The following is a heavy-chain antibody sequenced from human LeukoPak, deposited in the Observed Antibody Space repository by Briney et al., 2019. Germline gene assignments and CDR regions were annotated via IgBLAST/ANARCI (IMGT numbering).Heavy chain of an antibody. J-gene: IGHJ4*02. V-gene: IGHV4-4*07. CDR3: ARAPPMGATYFDY. CDR1: GGSISSYY. CDR2: IHSSGTT. D-gene: IGHD1-26*01. Sequence: SETLSLTCSVSGGSISSYYWSWVRQPAGKGLEWIGRIHSSGTTHYNPSFESRLTMSVDTPKNQFSLKLSSVPAADTAVYYCARAPPMGATYFDYWGQGTLVTVSS.